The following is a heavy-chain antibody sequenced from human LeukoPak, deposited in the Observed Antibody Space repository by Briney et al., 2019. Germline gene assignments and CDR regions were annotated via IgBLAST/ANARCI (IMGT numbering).Heavy chain of an antibody. V-gene: IGHV3-7*01. CDR1: GFTFSSYC. CDR2: IKQDGSQK. Sequence: PGGSLRLSCAASGFTFSSYCMSWVRQAPGKGLEWVANIKQDGSQKYYVDSVKGRFTISRDNAKNSLYLQMKSLRAEDTAVYYCARGGTTVAPKNFDFWGQGTLVTVSS. D-gene: IGHD4-23*01. CDR3: ARGGTTVAPKNFDF. J-gene: IGHJ4*02.